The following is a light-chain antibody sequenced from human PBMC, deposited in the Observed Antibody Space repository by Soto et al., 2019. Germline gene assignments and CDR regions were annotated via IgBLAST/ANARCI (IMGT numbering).Light chain of an antibody. Sequence: EIVLTQSPGTLSLSPGERATLSCRASQSVSSSSYLAWYQQKPGQAPRLLIYGASSRATGIPDRFSGSGSGTDFTLTISRLEPEDFAVYYCLQYGSSPSYTFGQGTKLEIK. CDR1: QSVSSSSY. J-gene: IGKJ2*01. CDR2: GAS. V-gene: IGKV3-20*01. CDR3: LQYGSSPSYT.